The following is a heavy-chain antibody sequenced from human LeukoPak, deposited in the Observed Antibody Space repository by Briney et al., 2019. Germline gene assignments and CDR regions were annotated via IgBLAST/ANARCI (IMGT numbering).Heavy chain of an antibody. CDR1: GGSISSGSYY. J-gene: IGHJ5*02. Sequence: SETLSLTCTVSGGSISSGSYYWSWIRQPAGKGLEWIGRIYTSGSTNYNPSLKSRVTISVDTSKNQFSLKLSSVTAADTAVYYCAREVARGEVVTYNWFDPWGQGTLVTVSS. CDR3: AREVARGEVVTYNWFDP. V-gene: IGHV4-61*02. CDR2: IYTSGST. D-gene: IGHD3-10*01.